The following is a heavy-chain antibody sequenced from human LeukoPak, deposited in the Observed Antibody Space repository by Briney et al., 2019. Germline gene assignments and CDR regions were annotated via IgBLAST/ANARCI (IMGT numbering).Heavy chain of an antibody. CDR2: IYYSGST. D-gene: IGHD4-23*01. CDR3: ARQWYGGNSGGYFDY. V-gene: IGHV4-59*08. J-gene: IGHJ4*02. Sequence: ASETLSLTCTVSGGSISSYYWSWIRQPPGKGLEWIGYIYYSGSTNYNPSLKSRVTISVDTSKNQFSLKLSSVTAADTAVYYCARQWYGGNSGGYFDYWGQGTLVTVSP. CDR1: GGSISSYY.